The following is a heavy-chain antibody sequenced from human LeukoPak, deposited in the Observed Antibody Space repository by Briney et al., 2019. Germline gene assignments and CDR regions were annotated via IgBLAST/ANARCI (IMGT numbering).Heavy chain of an antibody. CDR3: ARVCYYDSSGYSNWFDP. Sequence: PSETLSLTCTVSGGSISSYYWSWIRQPPGKGLEWIGYIYYSGSTNYNPSLTSRVTISVDTSKNQFSLKLSSVTAADTAVYYCARVCYYDSSGYSNWFDPWGQGTLVTVSA. CDR2: IYYSGST. J-gene: IGHJ5*02. D-gene: IGHD3-22*01. CDR1: GGSISSYY. V-gene: IGHV4-59*01.